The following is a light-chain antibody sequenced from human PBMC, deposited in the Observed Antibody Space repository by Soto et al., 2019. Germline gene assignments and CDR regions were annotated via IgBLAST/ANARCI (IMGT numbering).Light chain of an antibody. CDR2: AAS. Sequence: DIQLTQSPSFLSASVGDRVTITCRASQGISSYLAWYQQKPGKAPNLLIYAASTMHSGVPSRFSGSGSGTEFTLTISGLEPEDFAVYYCQQLNTYPQTFGQGTNLEIK. V-gene: IGKV1-9*01. CDR3: QQLNTYPQT. J-gene: IGKJ2*01. CDR1: QGISSY.